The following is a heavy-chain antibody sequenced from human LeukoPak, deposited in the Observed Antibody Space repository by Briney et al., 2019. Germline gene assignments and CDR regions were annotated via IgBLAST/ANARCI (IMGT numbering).Heavy chain of an antibody. D-gene: IGHD3-10*01. CDR2: IGGSGSST. V-gene: IGHV3-23*01. CDR3: AKLWFGELGAVYFDY. J-gene: IGHJ4*02. Sequence: GGSLRLSCAASGFRFSNYAMSWVRQAPGKGLEWVSGIGGSGSSTYYADSVKGRFTISRDNSKSTLYLQMNSLRAEDTAVYYCAKLWFGELGAVYFDYWGQGTLVTVSS. CDR1: GFRFSNYA.